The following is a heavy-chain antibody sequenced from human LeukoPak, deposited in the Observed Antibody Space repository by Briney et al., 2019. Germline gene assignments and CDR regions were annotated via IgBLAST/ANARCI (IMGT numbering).Heavy chain of an antibody. V-gene: IGHV4-39*01. CDR1: GGSISSTSYY. CDR3: ARRNYCDSSGYYYEDY. J-gene: IGHJ4*02. D-gene: IGHD3-22*01. Sequence: PSETLSLTCTVSGGSISSTSYYWGWIRQPPGKGLEWIGSIYYSGNTYYNPSLKSRVTISVDTSKNQFSLRLSSVTAADTAVYYCARRNYCDSSGYYYEDYWGQGTLVTVSS. CDR2: IYYSGNT.